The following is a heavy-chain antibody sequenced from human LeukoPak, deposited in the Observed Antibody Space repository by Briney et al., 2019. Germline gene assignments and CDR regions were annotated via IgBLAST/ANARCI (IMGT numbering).Heavy chain of an antibody. J-gene: IGHJ4*02. Sequence: PSETLSLTCAVYGGSFSGYYWSWIRQPPGKGLGWIGEINHSGSTNYNPSLKSRVTISVDTSKNQFSLKLSSVTAADTAVYYCARHETGPYFDYWGQGTLVTVSS. D-gene: IGHD1-1*01. CDR1: GGSFSGYY. V-gene: IGHV4-34*01. CDR3: ARHETGPYFDY. CDR2: INHSGST.